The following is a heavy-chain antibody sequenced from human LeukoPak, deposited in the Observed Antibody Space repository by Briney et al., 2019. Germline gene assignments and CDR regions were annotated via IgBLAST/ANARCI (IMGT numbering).Heavy chain of an antibody. CDR2: ISGSGGST. CDR3: AQGRLGYSYGAFDH. J-gene: IGHJ4*02. CDR1: GFTFSNYA. V-gene: IGHV3-23*01. D-gene: IGHD5-18*01. Sequence: GGSLRLSCAASGFTFSNYAMSWVRQAPGKGLEWVSVISGSGGSTNFADSVKGRFTSSRDNSKNTLYLQMHSLRVEDAAVYYCAQGRLGYSYGAFDHWGQGTLVTVSS.